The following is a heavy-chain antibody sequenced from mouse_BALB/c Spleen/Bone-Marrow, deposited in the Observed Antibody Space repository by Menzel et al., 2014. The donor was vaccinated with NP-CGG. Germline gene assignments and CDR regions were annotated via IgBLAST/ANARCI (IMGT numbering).Heavy chain of an antibody. CDR1: GYTFTTYW. CDR3: TIEYGITTKDYYALDY. CDR2: INPSSGGT. D-gene: IGHD2-4*01. J-gene: IGHJ4*01. V-gene: IGHV1S16*01. Sequence: QVQLQQSGAELVKPGASVKLSCKASGYTFTTYWMHWVRLRPGQGFDWIGEINPSSGGTYYNEKFRRKATLTVDKSSSIAYMQLSSLTSEDSAVYYCTIEYGITTKDYYALDYWGQGTSVTVSS.